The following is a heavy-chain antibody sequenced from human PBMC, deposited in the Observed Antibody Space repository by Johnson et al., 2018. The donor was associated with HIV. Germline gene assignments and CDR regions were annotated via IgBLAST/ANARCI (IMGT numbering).Heavy chain of an antibody. V-gene: IGHV3-30*02. CDR3: ARGAYSSSWHASDASDI. D-gene: IGHD6-13*01. CDR2: IRNDGNSK. Sequence: QVQLVESGGGVVHPGGSLRLSCAASGFNFSNYGMHWVRQAPGKGLEWVAFIRNDGNSKYYADSKQGRFAISRDNSKNTLYLQMNSLRAEDTALYYCARGAYSSSWHASDASDIWGQGTMVTVSS. CDR1: GFNFSNYG. J-gene: IGHJ3*02.